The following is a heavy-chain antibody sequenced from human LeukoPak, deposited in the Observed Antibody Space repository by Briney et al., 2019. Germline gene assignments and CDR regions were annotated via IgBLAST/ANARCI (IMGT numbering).Heavy chain of an antibody. Sequence: TLSLTCAVSGGSISSGGYSWSWIRQPPGKGLEWIGYIYHSGSTYYNPSLKSRVTISVDRSKNQFSLKLSSVTAADTAVYYCAREVVPAAILDVWGQGTTVTVSS. J-gene: IGHJ6*02. CDR1: GGSISSGGYS. D-gene: IGHD2-2*01. V-gene: IGHV4-30-2*01. CDR3: AREVVPAAILDV. CDR2: IYHSGST.